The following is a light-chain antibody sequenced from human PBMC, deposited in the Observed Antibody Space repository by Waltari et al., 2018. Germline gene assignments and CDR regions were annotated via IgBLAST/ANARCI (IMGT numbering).Light chain of an antibody. V-gene: IGKV1-8*01. J-gene: IGKJ5*01. CDR2: AAS. CDR3: QQYYSYPIT. Sequence: AIRITQSPSSISASTGDRVTITCRASQGISSYLAWYQQKPGKAPKLLIYAASTLQSGVPSRFSGSGSGTDFTLTISCLQSEDFATYYCQQYYSYPITFGQGTRLEIK. CDR1: QGISSY.